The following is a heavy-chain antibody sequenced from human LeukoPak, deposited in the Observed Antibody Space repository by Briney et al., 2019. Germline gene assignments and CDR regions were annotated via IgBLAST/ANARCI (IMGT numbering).Heavy chain of an antibody. CDR2: ISSNSGSM. V-gene: IGHV3-9*03. D-gene: IGHD6-13*01. Sequence: GGSLRLSCAASGFSFDDYAMHWVRQVPGKGLEWVSGISSNSGSMGYADSVKGRFTISRDNAKNSLYLQMNSLRAEDMGLYYCAKDAYSASPRCYYMDVWGKGTTVTVSS. CDR1: GFSFDDYA. J-gene: IGHJ6*03. CDR3: AKDAYSASPRCYYMDV.